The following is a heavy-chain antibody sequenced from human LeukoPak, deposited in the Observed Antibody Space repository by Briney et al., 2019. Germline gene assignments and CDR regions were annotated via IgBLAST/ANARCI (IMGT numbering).Heavy chain of an antibody. CDR2: IYYSENT. J-gene: IGHJ4*02. CDR3: ARGPTRYYFDY. CDR1: DGSTTNYY. V-gene: IGHV4-59*01. Sequence: SETLSLTCTVSDGSTTNYYLSWIRQPPGKGLEWIGYIYYSENTNYNPNLKSRVHISVDTSNNQFSLNLSSVTAADTAVYYCARGPTRYYFDYWGQGTLVSVSS.